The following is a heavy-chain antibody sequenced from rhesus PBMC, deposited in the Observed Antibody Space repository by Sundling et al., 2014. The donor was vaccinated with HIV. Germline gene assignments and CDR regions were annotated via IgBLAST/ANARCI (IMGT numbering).Heavy chain of an antibody. D-gene: IGHD3-9*01. CDR2: FSGSGGST. Sequence: QVQLQESGPGLVKPSETLSLTCAVSGGSISSSNWWSWIRQPPGKGLEWIGRFSGSGGSTSDNPSLKSRVTISKDTSKNQFSLELRSMTAADTAMYYCARGGFYEDDYGYYHTGLNYWGQGLLVTVSS. CDR1: GGSISSSNW. J-gene: IGHJ4*01. V-gene: IGHV4-92*01. CDR3: ARGGFYEDDYGYYHTGLNY.